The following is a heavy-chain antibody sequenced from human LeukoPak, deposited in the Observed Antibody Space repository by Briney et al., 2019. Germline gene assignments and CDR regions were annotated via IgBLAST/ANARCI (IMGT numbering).Heavy chain of an antibody. Sequence: PSETLSLTCTVSGGSSSSYYWNWIRQPPGKGLEWIGYIYYSGSTNYNPSLKSRVTISVDTSKNQFSLKLSSVTAADTAVYYCARGVTSGGECFDYWGQGTLVTVSS. CDR3: ARGVTSGGECFDY. J-gene: IGHJ4*02. V-gene: IGHV4-59*01. CDR2: IYYSGST. CDR1: GGSSSSYY. D-gene: IGHD3-10*01.